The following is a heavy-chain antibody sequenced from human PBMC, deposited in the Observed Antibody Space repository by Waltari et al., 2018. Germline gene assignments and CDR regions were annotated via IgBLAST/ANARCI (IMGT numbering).Heavy chain of an antibody. D-gene: IGHD6-19*01. Sequence: QVQLQESGPGLVKPSETLSLTCTVSGGSISSYYWRWIRQPAGKGLEWIGRIYTSGSTNYNPSLKSRVTMSVDTSKNQFSLKLSSGTAADTAVYYCARGPGIAVVGGEYYFDYWGQGTLVTVSS. CDR2: IYTSGST. J-gene: IGHJ4*02. CDR1: GGSISSYY. CDR3: ARGPGIAVVGGEYYFDY. V-gene: IGHV4-4*07.